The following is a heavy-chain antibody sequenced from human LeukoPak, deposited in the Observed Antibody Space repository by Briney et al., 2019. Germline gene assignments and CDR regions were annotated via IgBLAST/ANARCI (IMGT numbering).Heavy chain of an antibody. CDR1: GGSNSSYY. J-gene: IGHJ4*02. V-gene: IGHV4-59*01. CDR3: ARTAMGQSYVDY. D-gene: IGHD5-18*01. Sequence: SETLSLTCTVSGGSNSSYYWSWIRQPPGKGLVWIGYIYYSGSTNYNPSLKSRVTISVDTSKNQFSLKLSSVTAADTAVYYCARTAMGQSYVDYWGQGTLVTVSS. CDR2: IYYSGST.